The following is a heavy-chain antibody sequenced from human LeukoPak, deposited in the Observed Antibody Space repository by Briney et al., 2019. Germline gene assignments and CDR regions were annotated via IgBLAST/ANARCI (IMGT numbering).Heavy chain of an antibody. Sequence: PGGSLRLSCEASGFTFSNYAMSWVRQAPGKGLEWVSAISGSGDSTFDADSVKGRFTISRDNSKNTLYLQMNSLRAEDTAIYYSASSGYNYGTSYFAYWGQGTLVTVSS. D-gene: IGHD5-18*01. V-gene: IGHV3-23*01. CDR2: ISGSGDST. CDR1: GFTFSNYA. CDR3: ASSGYNYGTSYFAY. J-gene: IGHJ4*02.